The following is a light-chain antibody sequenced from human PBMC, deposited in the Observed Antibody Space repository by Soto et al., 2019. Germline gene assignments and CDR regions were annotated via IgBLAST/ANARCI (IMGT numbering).Light chain of an antibody. CDR1: KSISIN. CDR3: HHAQSSPRT. V-gene: IGKV3D-15*01. CDR2: GAS. Sequence: VLTQPPSALAGSPGDRGRPCWRASKSISINLAWYQHKHGQAPRLLIHGASTRATGIPDRFRGSVSGTAGTITSSDVRKEDGAVYDGHHAQSSPRTFGQGTKVDIK. J-gene: IGKJ1*01.